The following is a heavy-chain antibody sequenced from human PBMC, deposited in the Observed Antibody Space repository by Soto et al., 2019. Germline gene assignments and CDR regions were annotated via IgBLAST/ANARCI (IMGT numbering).Heavy chain of an antibody. CDR2: FFSDADR. CDR1: GFSLSNGRMG. J-gene: IGHJ6*02. V-gene: IGHV2-26*03. CDR3: ARMSAGFGSNNYAMDV. Sequence: QVTLKESGPVLVKPTETLTLTCTISGFSLSNGRMGVSWIRQPPGRALQWLAHFFSDADRSYSPSMQTRLTMSQDTSGTGVVLTMTNMDPQATGTCFCARMSAGFGSNNYAMDVWGPGTLVTVSS. D-gene: IGHD3-16*01.